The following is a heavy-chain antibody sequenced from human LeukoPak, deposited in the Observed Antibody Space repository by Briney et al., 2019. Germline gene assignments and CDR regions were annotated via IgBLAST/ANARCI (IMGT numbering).Heavy chain of an antibody. J-gene: IGHJ4*02. CDR3: AKGGVVVVAASDY. CDR2: ISGSGGST. V-gene: IGHV3-23*01. D-gene: IGHD2-15*01. CDR1: GFTVSSNY. Sequence: GSLRLSCAASGFTVSSNYMSWVRQAPGKGLEWVSAISGSGGSTYYADSVKGRFTISRDNSKNTLYLQMNSLRAEDTAVYYCAKGGVVVVAASDYWGQGTLVTVSS.